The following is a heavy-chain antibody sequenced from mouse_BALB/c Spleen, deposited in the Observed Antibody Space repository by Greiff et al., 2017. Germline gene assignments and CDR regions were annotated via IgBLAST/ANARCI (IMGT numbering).Heavy chain of an antibody. CDR3: SRWMHYYGYAAY. CDR2: INPSTGYT. CDR1: GYTFTSYW. V-gene: IGHV1-7*01. J-gene: IGHJ3*01. D-gene: IGHD1-2*01. Sequence: VQLQQSGAELAKPGASVKMSCKASGYTFTSYWMHWVKQRPGQGLEWIGYINPSTGYTEYNQKFKDKATLTADKSSSTAYMQLSSLTSEDSAVYYWSRWMHYYGYAAYWGQGTLVTVSA.